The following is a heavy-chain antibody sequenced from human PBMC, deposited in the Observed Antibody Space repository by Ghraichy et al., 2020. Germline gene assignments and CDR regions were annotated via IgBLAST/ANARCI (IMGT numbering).Heavy chain of an antibody. D-gene: IGHD3-3*01. Sequence: SETLSLTCAVYGGSFSGYYWSWIRQPPGKGLEWIGEINHSGSTNYNPSLKSRVTISVDTSKNQFSLKLSSVTAADTAVYYCARHLRGKITIFGVVIIEGGDAFDIWGQGTMVTVSS. V-gene: IGHV4-34*01. CDR1: GGSFSGYY. CDR2: INHSGST. CDR3: ARHLRGKITIFGVVIIEGGDAFDI. J-gene: IGHJ3*02.